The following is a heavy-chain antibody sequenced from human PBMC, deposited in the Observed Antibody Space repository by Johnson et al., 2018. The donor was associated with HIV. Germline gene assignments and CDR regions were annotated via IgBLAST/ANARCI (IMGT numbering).Heavy chain of an antibody. CDR3: ARGLHTGYCSGGSCYGARAFDI. J-gene: IGHJ3*02. CDR2: INSDGSST. D-gene: IGHD2-15*01. CDR1: GFTFSSYW. V-gene: IGHV3-74*01. Sequence: VQLVESGGGLVQPGGSLRLSCAASGFTFSSYWMHWVRQAPGKGLVWVSRINSDGSSTSYADSVKGRFPISRDNAKNTLYLQMKSPRAEDTAVYYCARGLHTGYCSGGSCYGARAFDIWGQGTMVTVSS.